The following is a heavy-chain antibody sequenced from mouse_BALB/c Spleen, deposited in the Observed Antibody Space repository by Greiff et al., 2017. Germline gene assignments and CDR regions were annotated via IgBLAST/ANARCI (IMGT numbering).Heavy chain of an antibody. V-gene: IGHV5-17*02. J-gene: IGHJ3*01. CDR3: ASVWSGSY. Sequence: EVKLVESGGGLVQPGGSRKLSCAASGFTFSSFGMHWVRQAPEKGLEWVAYISSGSSTIYYADTVKGRFTISRDNPKNTLFLQMTSLRSEDTAMYYCASVWSGSYWGQGTLVTVSA. CDR2: ISSGSSTI. D-gene: IGHD2-10*02. CDR1: GFTFSSFG.